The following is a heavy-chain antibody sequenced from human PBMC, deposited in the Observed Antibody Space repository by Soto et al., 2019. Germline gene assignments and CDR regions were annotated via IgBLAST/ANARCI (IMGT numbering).Heavy chain of an antibody. Sequence: GGSLRLSCAASGFTFSSYAMTWVRQAPGKGLEWVSGISGSGATTSYADSVKGRFTISRDDSENTLYLQMIGLRAEDTAVYYCTRDSGIVLVPVTSMDVWGRGTTVTVSS. CDR3: TRDSGIVLVPVTSMDV. CDR1: GFTFSSYA. CDR2: ISGSGATT. J-gene: IGHJ6*02. V-gene: IGHV3-23*01. D-gene: IGHD2-2*01.